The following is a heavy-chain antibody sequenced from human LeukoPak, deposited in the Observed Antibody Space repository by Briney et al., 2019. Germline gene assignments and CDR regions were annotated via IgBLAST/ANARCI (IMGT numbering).Heavy chain of an antibody. CDR2: IQDRGST. J-gene: IGHJ6*02. Sequence: PSETLSLTCTVSGTSMSNSYWSWIRQPAGKGLEWIGHIQDRGSTIYNPSLGSRVTMSLDTPKNQFSLKLNSVTAADTAVYYCARALPPEYYYGMDVWGQGTTVTVSS. CDR1: GTSMSNSY. V-gene: IGHV4-4*07. CDR3: ARALPPEYYYGMDV. D-gene: IGHD1-14*01.